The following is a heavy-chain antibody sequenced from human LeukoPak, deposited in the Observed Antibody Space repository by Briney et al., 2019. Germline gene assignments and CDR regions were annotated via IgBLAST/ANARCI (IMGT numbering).Heavy chain of an antibody. D-gene: IGHD2-2*01. CDR3: ARNPAKVFPAVY. Sequence: GGSLRLSRAASGFTFSNYWMSWVRQAPGKGLEWVANINEDGTRTFYVDSVKGRITISSDNAKSSIYLQMNSLRADDTAVYYCARNPAKVFPAVYWGQGTLVTVSS. CDR1: GFTFSNYW. V-gene: IGHV3-7*01. CDR2: INEDGTRT. J-gene: IGHJ4*02.